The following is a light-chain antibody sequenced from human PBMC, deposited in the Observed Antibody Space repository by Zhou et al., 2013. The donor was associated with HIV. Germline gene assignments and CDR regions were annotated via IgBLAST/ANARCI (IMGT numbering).Light chain of an antibody. CDR1: QDIRDE. J-gene: IGKJ2*01. V-gene: IGKV1-6*01. CDR3: LQDHNYPRT. CDR2: AAS. Sequence: AIQMTQSPFSLSASAGDRVTITCRASQDIRDELAWYQQKPGTVPKLLLYAASTLQSGVPSRFIGSGSGTDFTLTIDGLRPEDFATYYCLQDHNYPRTFGQGTKLEIK.